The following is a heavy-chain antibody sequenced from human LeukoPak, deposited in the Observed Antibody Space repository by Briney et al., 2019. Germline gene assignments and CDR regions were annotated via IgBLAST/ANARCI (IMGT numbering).Heavy chain of an antibody. CDR3: ARPLDGYLRY. CDR2: ISSSSSYI. D-gene: IGHD5-24*01. V-gene: IGHV3-21*01. CDR1: GFTFSSYE. Sequence: GGSLRLSCAASGFTFSSYEMNWVRQAPGKGLEWVSSISSSSSYIYYADSVKGRFTISRDNAKNSLYLQMNSLRAEDTAVYYCARPLDGYLRYWGQGTLVTVSS. J-gene: IGHJ4*02.